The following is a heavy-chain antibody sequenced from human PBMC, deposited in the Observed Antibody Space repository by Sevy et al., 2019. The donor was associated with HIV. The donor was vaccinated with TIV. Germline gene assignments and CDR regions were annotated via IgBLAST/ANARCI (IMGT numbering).Heavy chain of an antibody. CDR2: ISSSSYI. CDR1: GFTFSSYS. CDR3: ARDTWDIVVVVAATRVGYYYGIDV. Sequence: GGSLRFSCAASGFTFSSYSMNWVRQAPGKGLEWVSSISSSSYIYYADSVKGRFTISRDNAKNSLYLQMNSLRAEDTAVYYCARDTWDIVVVVAATRVGYYYGIDVWGQGTTVTVSS. D-gene: IGHD2-15*01. J-gene: IGHJ6*02. V-gene: IGHV3-21*01.